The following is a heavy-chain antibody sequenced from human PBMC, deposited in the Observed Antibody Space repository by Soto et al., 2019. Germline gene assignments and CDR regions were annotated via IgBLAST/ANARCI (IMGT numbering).Heavy chain of an antibody. V-gene: IGHV3-30-3*01. CDR2: ISYDGSNK. D-gene: IGHD6-19*01. J-gene: IGHJ4*02. Sequence: QVQLVESGGGVVQPGRSLRLSCAASGFTFSSYAMHWVRQAPGKGLEWVAVISYDGSNKYYADSVKGRFTISRDNSKNTLYLQMNSLRAEDTAVYYCAREAVADHFDYWGQGTLVTVSS. CDR3: AREAVADHFDY. CDR1: GFTFSSYA.